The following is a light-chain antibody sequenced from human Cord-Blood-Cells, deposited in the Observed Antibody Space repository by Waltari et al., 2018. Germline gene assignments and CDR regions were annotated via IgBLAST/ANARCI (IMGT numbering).Light chain of an antibody. V-gene: IGLV6-57*01. CDR1: SGSIASNY. CDR2: EDN. CDR3: QSYDSSIWV. J-gene: IGLJ3*02. Sequence: NFMLTQPHSVSASPGKTVTISCTRSSGSIASNYVQWYQQRPGSSPTTVIYEDNQRPPGVPYRFSSSIDSSSNSASLTLSGLKTEDEADYYCQSYDSSIWVFGGGTKLTVL.